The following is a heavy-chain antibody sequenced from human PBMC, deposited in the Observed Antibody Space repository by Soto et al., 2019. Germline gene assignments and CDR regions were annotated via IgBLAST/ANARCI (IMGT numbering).Heavy chain of an antibody. J-gene: IGHJ5*02. V-gene: IGHV1-69*02. CDR1: GGTSSSYT. CDR3: ARVHYDFWSGYYSPDNWFDP. CDR2: IIPILGIA. D-gene: IGHD3-3*01. Sequence: SVKVSCKASGGTSSSYTISWVRQAPGQGLEWMGRIIPILGIANYAQKFQGRVTITADKSTSTAYMELSSVTTADTAVYYCARVHYDFWSGYYSPDNWFDPWGQGTLVTVSS.